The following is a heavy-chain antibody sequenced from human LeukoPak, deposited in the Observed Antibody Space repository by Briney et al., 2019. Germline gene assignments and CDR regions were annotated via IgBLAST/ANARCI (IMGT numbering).Heavy chain of an antibody. J-gene: IGHJ5*02. Sequence: SQTLSLTCTVSGGSISSGSYYWSWIRQPAGKGLEWIGRIYTSGSTNYNPSLKSRVTISVDTSKNQFSLKLSSVTAADTAVYYCARETYDSSGRPFYNWFDPWGQGTLVTVSP. CDR1: GGSISSGSYY. CDR2: IYTSGST. D-gene: IGHD3-22*01. CDR3: ARETYDSSGRPFYNWFDP. V-gene: IGHV4-61*02.